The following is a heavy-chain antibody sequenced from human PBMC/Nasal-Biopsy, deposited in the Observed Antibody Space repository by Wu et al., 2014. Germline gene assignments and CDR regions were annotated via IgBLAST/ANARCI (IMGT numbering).Heavy chain of an antibody. D-gene: IGHD6-19*01. CDR3: TRDQTSGFDS. V-gene: IGHV3-74*01. Sequence: LRLSCAASGFSFGSSWMHWVRQAPGKGLVWVSRVKTDGTHPTYADSVKGRFTVSTDSVQNTLFLHMNSLTAEDTAVYFCTRDQTSGFDSWGQGTPAHRLL. CDR1: GFSFGSSW. CDR2: VKTDGTHP. J-gene: IGHJ4*02.